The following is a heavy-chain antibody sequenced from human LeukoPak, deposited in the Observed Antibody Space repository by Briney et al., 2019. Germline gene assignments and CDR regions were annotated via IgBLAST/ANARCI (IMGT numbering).Heavy chain of an antibody. CDR3: ARVYTVAGLDWGEQDYFDY. CDR2: ISWNSGSI. V-gene: IGHV3-9*01. J-gene: IGHJ4*02. Sequence: GGSLRLSCAASGFTFDDYAMHWVRQAPGKGLEWVSGISWNSGSIGYADSVKGRFTISRDNAKNSLYLQMNSLRAEDTAVYYCARVYTVAGLDWGEQDYFDYWGQGTLVTVSS. CDR1: GFTFDDYA. D-gene: IGHD3/OR15-3a*01.